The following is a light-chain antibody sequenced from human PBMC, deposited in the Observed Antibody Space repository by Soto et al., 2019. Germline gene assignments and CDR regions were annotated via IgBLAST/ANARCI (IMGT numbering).Light chain of an antibody. CDR2: EGT. J-gene: IGLJ3*02. Sequence: QSALTQPASVSGSPGQSITISCTGTSSDFGSYSVVSWYQQHPGKAPKLLIYEGTKRPSGVSRRFSVSESGNTASLTISGLQAEDEADYYCHSYARGTLVFGGGTMLTVL. V-gene: IGLV2-23*01. CDR1: SSDFGSYSV. CDR3: HSYARGTLV.